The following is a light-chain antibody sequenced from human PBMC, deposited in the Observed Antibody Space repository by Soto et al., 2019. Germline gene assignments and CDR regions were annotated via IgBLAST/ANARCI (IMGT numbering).Light chain of an antibody. CDR2: DNN. V-gene: IGLV1-51*01. CDR3: GTWDSSLSAGVV. Sequence: QSVLTQPPSVSAAPGQKVTISSSGSSSNLGNNYVSWYQQLPGTAPKLLIYDNNKRPSGIPDRFSGSKSGTSATLGITGLQTGDEADYYCGTWDSSLSAGVVFGGGTKLTVL. J-gene: IGLJ2*01. CDR1: SSNLGNNY.